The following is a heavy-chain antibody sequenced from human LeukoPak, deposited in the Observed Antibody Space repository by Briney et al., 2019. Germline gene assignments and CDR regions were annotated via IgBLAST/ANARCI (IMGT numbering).Heavy chain of an antibody. CDR1: GFTVSSNY. D-gene: IGHD3-16*01. CDR3: ARGGGGRDYYYMDV. J-gene: IGHJ6*03. Sequence: GGSLRLSCAASGFTVSSNYMSWVRQAPGKGLEWVSVIYSGGSTYYADSVKGRFTISRDNSKNTLYLQMNSLRAEDTAVYYCARGGGGRDYYYMDVWGKGTTVTVSS. V-gene: IGHV3-66*01. CDR2: IYSGGST.